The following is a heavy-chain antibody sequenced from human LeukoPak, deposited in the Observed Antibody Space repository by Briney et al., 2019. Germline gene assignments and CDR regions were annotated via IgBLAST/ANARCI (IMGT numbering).Heavy chain of an antibody. CDR2: IYYSGST. CDR3: ARGVPQDGYNLDY. J-gene: IGHJ4*02. Sequence: SETLSLTCTVSGGSISSYSWSWIRQPPGKGLEWIGYIYYSGSTNYNPSLKSRVTISVDTSKNQFSLKLSSVTAADTAVYCCARGVPQDGYNLDYWGQGTLVTVSS. D-gene: IGHD5-24*01. CDR1: GGSISSYS. V-gene: IGHV4-59*01.